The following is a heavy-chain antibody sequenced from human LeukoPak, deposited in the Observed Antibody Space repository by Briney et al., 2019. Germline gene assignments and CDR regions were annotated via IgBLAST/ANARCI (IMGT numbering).Heavy chain of an antibody. J-gene: IGHJ3*02. Sequence: SETLSLTCTVSGGSISGYYWSWIRQPPGKGLEWIGYIYYSGSTNYNPSLKSRVTISADTSKNQFSLKLSSVTAADTAVYYCARARYVNSFYAFDIWGHGTLVTVSS. CDR2: IYYSGST. CDR1: GGSISGYY. CDR3: ARARYVNSFYAFDI. V-gene: IGHV4-59*01. D-gene: IGHD3-9*01.